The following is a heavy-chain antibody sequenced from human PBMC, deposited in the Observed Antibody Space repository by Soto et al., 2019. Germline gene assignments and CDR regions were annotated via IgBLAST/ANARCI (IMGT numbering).Heavy chain of an antibody. J-gene: IGHJ5*02. CDR2: ILFSGTT. Sequence: QLQLQESGPRLVKLSKTMSLTSTVSVPSLSSSLSYWAWTGQPPGRGLDWMGTILFSGTTYYTPSLESRVTISIDKSKNQFSLKLSSVTAADTAVYYCATSGGSLHNWFDPWGQGTLVTVSS. CDR3: ATSGGSLHNWFDP. V-gene: IGHV4-39*01. D-gene: IGHD2-15*01. CDR1: VPSLSSSLSY.